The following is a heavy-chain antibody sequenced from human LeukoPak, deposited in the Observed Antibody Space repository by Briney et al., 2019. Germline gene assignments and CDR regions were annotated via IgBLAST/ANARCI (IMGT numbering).Heavy chain of an antibody. CDR1: GFTVSSNY. D-gene: IGHD6-19*01. J-gene: IGHJ3*02. V-gene: IGHV3-53*01. Sequence: GGSLRLSCAASGFTVSSNYMSWVRQAPGKGLEWVSVIYSGGSTYYADSVKGRFTISRDNSKNTLYLQMNSLRAEDTAVYYCARGGYSSGWYGLEAFDIWGHGTMVTVSS. CDR3: ARGGYSSGWYGLEAFDI. CDR2: IYSGGST.